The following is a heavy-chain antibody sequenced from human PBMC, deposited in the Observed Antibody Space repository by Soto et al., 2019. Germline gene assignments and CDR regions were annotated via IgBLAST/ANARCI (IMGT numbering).Heavy chain of an antibody. D-gene: IGHD2-2*01. Sequence: PGGSLRLSCAASGFTFSSYAMSWVRQAPGKGLEWVSAISGSGGSTYYADSVKGRFTISRDNSKNTLYLQMNSLRAEDTAVYYCAKDLAYCSSTSCPGDYYYGMDVWGQGTTVTVSS. CDR3: AKDLAYCSSTSCPGDYYYGMDV. V-gene: IGHV3-23*01. J-gene: IGHJ6*02. CDR2: ISGSGGST. CDR1: GFTFSSYA.